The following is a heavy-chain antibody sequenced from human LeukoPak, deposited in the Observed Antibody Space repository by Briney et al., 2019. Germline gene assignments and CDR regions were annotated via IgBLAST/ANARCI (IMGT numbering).Heavy chain of an antibody. Sequence: GGSLRLSCAASGFTFSTYWMSWVRQAPGKGLEWVGNIKQDGSKTYYVDSVKGRFTISRDNAKNSLYLQMNSLRAEDTTLYYCARDYYASGSHDYWGQGTLVTVSS. CDR3: ARDYYASGSHDY. CDR1: GFTFSTYW. D-gene: IGHD3-10*01. J-gene: IGHJ4*02. CDR2: IKQDGSKT. V-gene: IGHV3-7*04.